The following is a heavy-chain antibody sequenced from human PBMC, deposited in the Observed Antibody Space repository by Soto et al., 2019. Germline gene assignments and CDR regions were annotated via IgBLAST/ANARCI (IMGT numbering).Heavy chain of an antibody. J-gene: IGHJ4*02. CDR3: ARAEYSYGRLFDY. V-gene: IGHV1-2*04. CDR1: GYTFTGYY. Sequence: ASVKVSCKASGYTFTGYYMHWVRQAPGQGLEWMGWINPNSGGTNYAQKFQGWVTMTRDTSISTAYMELSRLRSDDTAVYYCARAEYSYGRLFDYWGQGTMVTVYS. D-gene: IGHD5-18*01. CDR2: INPNSGGT.